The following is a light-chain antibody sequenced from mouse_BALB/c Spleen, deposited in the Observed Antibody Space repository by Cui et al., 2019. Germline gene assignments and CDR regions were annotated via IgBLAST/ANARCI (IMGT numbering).Light chain of an antibody. J-gene: IGKJ4*01. Sequence: DIVMTQSHKFMSTSVGDRVSITCTASQDVGTAVAWYQQKPGQSPKLLIYLASTRHTGVPDRFTGSGSGPDFTLTISNVQSEDLADYFCQQYSSYPLTFGSGTKLEIK. CDR1: QDVGTA. CDR2: LAS. V-gene: IGKV6-23*01. CDR3: QQYSSYPLT.